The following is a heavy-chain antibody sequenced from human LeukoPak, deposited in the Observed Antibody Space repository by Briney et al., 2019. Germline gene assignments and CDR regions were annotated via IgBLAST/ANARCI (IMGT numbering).Heavy chain of an antibody. CDR3: VTYGQVMLPFEA. CDR2: IFPGGGEI. D-gene: IGHD2-8*01. Sequence: PGGSLRLSCAASGFTFSSYAMSWVRQPRGKGLEWVSSIFPGGGEIHYADSVRGRFTISRDNSKSTLSLQMNSLRAEDTAIYYCVTYGQVMLPFEAWGQGTLVTVSS. V-gene: IGHV3-23*01. CDR1: GFTFSSYA. J-gene: IGHJ5*02.